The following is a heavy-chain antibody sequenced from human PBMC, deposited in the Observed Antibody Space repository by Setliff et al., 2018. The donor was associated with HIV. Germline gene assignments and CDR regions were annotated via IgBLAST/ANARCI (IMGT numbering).Heavy chain of an antibody. CDR2: IYTSGRT. CDR3: SSTAPAQLMSFHV. CDR1: GGPFISYY. Sequence: KPSETLSLTCTVSGGPFISYYWSWIRQSAGKGLEWIGRIYTSGRTKYNPSLESRVTMSVDTSTNQFTLKLRSMTAADTAVYYCSSTAPAQLMSFHVWGQGTVVTVSS. J-gene: IGHJ3*01. V-gene: IGHV4-4*07. D-gene: IGHD2-21*02.